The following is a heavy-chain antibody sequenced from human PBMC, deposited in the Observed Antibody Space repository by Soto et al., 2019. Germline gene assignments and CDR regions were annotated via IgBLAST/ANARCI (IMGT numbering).Heavy chain of an antibody. Sequence: EVQLLESGGGLVQPGASLRLSCAASGVSFSSYAINWVREAPAKGLEWVASIPSTGGSTYYADSVRGPLTISRDYSNTTLYLRMTTLKAEHTALYNFAKGLLGELPPTCLEAWGQAALLSVSS. V-gene: IGHV3-23*01. CDR1: GVSFSSYA. J-gene: IGHJ5*02. D-gene: IGHD3-16*01. CDR2: IPSTGGST. CDR3: AKGLLGELPPTCLEA.